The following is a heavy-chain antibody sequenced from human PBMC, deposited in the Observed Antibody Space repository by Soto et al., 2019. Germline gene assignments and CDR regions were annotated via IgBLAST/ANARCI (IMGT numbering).Heavy chain of an antibody. J-gene: IGHJ6*02. D-gene: IGHD3-16*02. CDR2: INSGSFSI. Sequence: GGSLRLSCAASGFTFSSYSMNWVRQAPGKGLEWVSSINSGSFSINYADSVKGRFSISRDNAQNSLHLQMNNLRAEDTAVYYCARNESFNIYGMDVWGQGTTVTVSS. V-gene: IGHV3-21*01. CDR1: GFTFSSYS. CDR3: ARNESFNIYGMDV.